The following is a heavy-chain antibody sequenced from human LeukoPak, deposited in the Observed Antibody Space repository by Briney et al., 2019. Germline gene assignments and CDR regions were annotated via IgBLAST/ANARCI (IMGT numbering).Heavy chain of an antibody. CDR2: ISGAGDAI. CDR1: GFTFNNYA. V-gene: IGHV3-21*06. D-gene: IGHD6-13*01. Sequence: GGSLRLSCAASGFTFNNYAMHWVRQAPERGLEWVSRISGAGDAIKYADSVKGRFTISRDNAKNSLYLQMSSLRVEDTAVYYCTRRPYSTSWYYFDYWGQGTLVTVSS. J-gene: IGHJ4*02. CDR3: TRRPYSTSWYYFDY.